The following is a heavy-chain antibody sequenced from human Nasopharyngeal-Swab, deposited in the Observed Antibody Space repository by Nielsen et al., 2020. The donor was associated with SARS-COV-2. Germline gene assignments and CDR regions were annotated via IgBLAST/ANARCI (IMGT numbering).Heavy chain of an antibody. CDR2: INSDGTTT. CDR3: ARGPSLGWFDP. CDR1: GFTFFSYW. J-gene: IGHJ5*02. V-gene: IGHV3-74*01. Sequence: GKSLKISCAASGFTFFSYWMHWVRQAPGKGLEWVSFINSDGTTTTYADSVKGRFTISRDDATNTLFLQMNSLRADDTGVYYCARGPSLGWFDPWGQGTLVTVSS.